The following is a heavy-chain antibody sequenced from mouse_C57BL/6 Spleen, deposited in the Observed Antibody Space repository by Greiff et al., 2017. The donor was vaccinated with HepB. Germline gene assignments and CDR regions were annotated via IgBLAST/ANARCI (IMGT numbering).Heavy chain of an antibody. J-gene: IGHJ2*01. D-gene: IGHD2-4*01. CDR1: GYTFTSYW. Sequence: QVQLQQSGAELVKPGASVKLSCKASGYTFTSYWMHWVKQRPGQGLEWIGMIHPNSGSTNYNEKFKSKATLTVDKSSSTAYMQLSSLTSEDSAVYYCASTMITTDYCDYWGQGTTLTVSS. CDR2: IHPNSGST. CDR3: ASTMITTDYCDY. V-gene: IGHV1-64*01.